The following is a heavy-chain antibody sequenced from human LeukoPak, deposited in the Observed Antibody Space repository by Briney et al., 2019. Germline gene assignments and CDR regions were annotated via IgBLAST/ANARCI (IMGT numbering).Heavy chain of an antibody. V-gene: IGHV3-48*02. CDR3: ARGFYYDFWRGYLN. J-gene: IGHJ4*02. Sequence: QPGGSLRLSCAASGFTFSSYSMNWVRQAPVKGLEWVSYISSSSSTIYYADSVKGRLTISRDNAKNSLYLQMNSLRDEDTAVYYCARGFYYDFWRGYLNWGQGTLVTVSS. D-gene: IGHD3-3*01. CDR2: ISSSSSTI. CDR1: GFTFSSYS.